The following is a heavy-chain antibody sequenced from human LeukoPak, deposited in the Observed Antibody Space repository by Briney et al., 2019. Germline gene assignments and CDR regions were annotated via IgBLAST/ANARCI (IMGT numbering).Heavy chain of an antibody. Sequence: SETLSLTCTVSGGSISSRSYYWGWVRQPPGKGLEWIGSIYYSGSTYYNPSLQSRVTISVDTPKNQFSLKLNSVTAADTAVYYCASFYCSGGSCYQYFSYYYMDVWGKGTTVTISS. CDR1: GGSISSRSYY. CDR2: IYYSGST. V-gene: IGHV4-39*01. J-gene: IGHJ6*03. D-gene: IGHD2-15*01. CDR3: ASFYCSGGSCYQYFSYYYMDV.